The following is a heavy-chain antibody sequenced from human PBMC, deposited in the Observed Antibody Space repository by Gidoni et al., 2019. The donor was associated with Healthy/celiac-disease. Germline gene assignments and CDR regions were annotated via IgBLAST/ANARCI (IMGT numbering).Heavy chain of an antibody. Sequence: EVQLVESGGGLVQPGRSLRPSCTASGFTFGDYAMSWFRQAPGKGLEWVGFIRSKAYGGTTEYTASVKGRFTISRDDSKSIAYLQMNSLKTEDTAVYYCTRSPDFWSGYYPIDYWGQGTLVTVSS. CDR2: IRSKAYGGTT. D-gene: IGHD3-3*01. V-gene: IGHV3-49*01. J-gene: IGHJ4*02. CDR1: GFTFGDYA. CDR3: TRSPDFWSGYYPIDY.